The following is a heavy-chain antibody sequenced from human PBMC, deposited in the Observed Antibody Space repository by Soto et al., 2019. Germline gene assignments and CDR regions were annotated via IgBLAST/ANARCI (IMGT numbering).Heavy chain of an antibody. V-gene: IGHV4-30-4*01. CDR3: ARVYGRGDYFDF. CDR1: GTTISSGDHY. Sequence: QVQLQESGPGLAKPSQTLSLTCTVSGTTISSGDHYWSWIRQAPGKGLEWIGYMYYTGKTYYNTSLQSRVTLSVDTSKNQFSLKMTSVTAADTAMYFCARVYGRGDYFDFWGRGTLVSVSS. CDR2: MYYTGKT. D-gene: IGHD1-26*01. J-gene: IGHJ4*02.